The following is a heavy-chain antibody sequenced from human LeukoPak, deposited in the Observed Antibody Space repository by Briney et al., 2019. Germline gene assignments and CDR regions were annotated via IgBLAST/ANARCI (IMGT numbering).Heavy chain of an antibody. CDR1: GFTFSAYS. V-gene: IGHV3-48*01. CDR2: IGISSGNT. Sequence: GGSLRLSCAASGFTFSAYSMNWLRQAPGKGLEWISYIGISSGNTKYADSVKSRFTISGDKAKNSLYLQMNSLRVEDTAVYYCARDYKYAFDNWGQGTLVTVSS. D-gene: IGHD5-24*01. J-gene: IGHJ4*02. CDR3: ARDYKYAFDN.